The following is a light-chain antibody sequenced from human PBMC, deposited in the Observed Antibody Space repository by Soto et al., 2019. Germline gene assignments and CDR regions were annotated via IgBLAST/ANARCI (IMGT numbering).Light chain of an antibody. CDR3: QQYNNWPPWT. CDR1: RSVSSN. V-gene: IGKV3-15*01. J-gene: IGKJ1*01. CDR2: GAS. Sequence: EIVVTQSPATLSGCPLERAALSGMASRSVSSNLAWYQQKPGQAPRLLIYGASTRATDIPARFSGSGSGTEFTLTISSLQSEDFAVYYCQQYNNWPPWTFGQGTKVDIK.